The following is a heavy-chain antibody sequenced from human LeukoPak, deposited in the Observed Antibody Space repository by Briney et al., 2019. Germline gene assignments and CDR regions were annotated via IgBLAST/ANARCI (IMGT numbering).Heavy chain of an antibody. CDR1: DGSFSGYY. Sequence: SETLSLTCAVYDGSFSGYYCSWIRQPPGKGLEWIGEINDSGSANYNPSLKSRVTILLDMSKNQFSLNLSSVTAADTAVYYCARRPRGVIIKTWFDSWGQGALVTVSS. CDR2: INDSGSA. D-gene: IGHD3-10*01. CDR3: ARRPRGVIIKTWFDS. V-gene: IGHV4-34*01. J-gene: IGHJ5*01.